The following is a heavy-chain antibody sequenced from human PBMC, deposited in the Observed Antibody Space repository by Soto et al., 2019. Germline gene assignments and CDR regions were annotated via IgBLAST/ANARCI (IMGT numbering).Heavy chain of an antibody. D-gene: IGHD6-13*01. CDR3: VTGPLLYDRSSWQYYFDD. J-gene: IGHJ4*01. V-gene: IGHV1-24*01. CDR2: FDPENGET. CDR1: GYTLTELS. Sequence: QVQLVQSGAEVKKPGASVTVSCKVSGYTLTELSMHWVRQAPGKGLEWMGGFDPENGETIYAQKFQGRVTMTEDTSTDTAYMDLSSLRSEDTAVYYCVTGPLLYDRSSWQYYFDDWGQGTLDTVSS.